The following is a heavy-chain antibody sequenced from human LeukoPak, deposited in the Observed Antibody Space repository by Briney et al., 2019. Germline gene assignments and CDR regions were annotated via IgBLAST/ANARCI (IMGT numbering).Heavy chain of an antibody. Sequence: PSETLSLTCTVPGGSISSSSYYWGWIRQPPGKGLEWIGNIYYSGSTNYNPSLKSRVTISVDTSKNQFSLKLSSVTAADTAVYYCARGPPTRPRGLVDYWGQGTLVTVSS. D-gene: IGHD1-14*01. V-gene: IGHV4-39*07. CDR1: GGSISSSSYY. CDR2: IYYSGST. CDR3: ARGPPTRPRGLVDY. J-gene: IGHJ4*02.